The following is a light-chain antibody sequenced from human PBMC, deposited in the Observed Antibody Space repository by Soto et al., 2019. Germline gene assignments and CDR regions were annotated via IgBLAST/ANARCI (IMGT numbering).Light chain of an antibody. V-gene: IGKV1-17*03. CDR1: QGISHF. Sequence: DIQMTQSPSAMSASVGDRVTITCRARQGISHFLAWFQQKPGKVPKRLIYGSSNLQSGVPSRFSGSESGTEFTLTISSLQPEDSATYYCLQHNSYPLTFGGGTKVDIK. CDR3: LQHNSYPLT. J-gene: IGKJ4*01. CDR2: GSS.